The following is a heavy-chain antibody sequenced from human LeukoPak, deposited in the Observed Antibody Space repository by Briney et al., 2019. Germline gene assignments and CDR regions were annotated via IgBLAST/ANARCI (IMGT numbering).Heavy chain of an antibody. CDR3: ARANYYDSSGYYPY. J-gene: IGHJ4*02. Sequence: PGGSLRLSCAASGFTFSDYYMSWIRQAPGKGLEWVSYISSSGSTIYYADSVKGRFTISRDNAKNSLYLQMNSPGAEDTAVYYCARANYYDSSGYYPYWGQGTLVTVSS. V-gene: IGHV3-11*04. D-gene: IGHD3-22*01. CDR2: ISSSGSTI. CDR1: GFTFSDYY.